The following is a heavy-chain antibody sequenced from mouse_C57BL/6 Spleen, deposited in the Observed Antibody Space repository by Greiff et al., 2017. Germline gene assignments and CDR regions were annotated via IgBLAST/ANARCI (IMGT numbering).Heavy chain of an antibody. CDR3: ARAYPPYWYFDV. CDR1: GFTFSDYY. Sequence: EVMLVESEGGLVQPGSSMKLSCTASGFTFSDYYMAWVRQVPEKGLEWVANINYDGSSTYYLDSLKSRFIISRDNAKNILYLQMSSLKSEDTATYYCARAYPPYWYFDVWGTGTTVTVSS. CDR2: INYDGSST. V-gene: IGHV5-16*01. J-gene: IGHJ1*03.